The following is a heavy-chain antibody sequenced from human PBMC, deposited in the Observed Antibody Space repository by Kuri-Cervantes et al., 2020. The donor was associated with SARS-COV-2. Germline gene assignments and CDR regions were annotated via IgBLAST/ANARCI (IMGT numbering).Heavy chain of an antibody. D-gene: IGHD3-10*01. CDR1: GYTFTGYY. V-gene: IGHV1-2*04. CDR3: ARASVRGIIITYHSYGMDV. Sequence: ASVKVSCKASGYTFTGYYMHWVRQAPGQGLEWMGWINPNSGGTNYAQKFQGWVTMTRDTSISTAYMELSRLRSDDTAVCYCARASVRGIIITYHSYGMDVWGQGTTVTVS. J-gene: IGHJ6*02. CDR2: INPNSGGT.